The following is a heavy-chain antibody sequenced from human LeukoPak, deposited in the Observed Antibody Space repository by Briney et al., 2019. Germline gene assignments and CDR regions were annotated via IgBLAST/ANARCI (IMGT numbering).Heavy chain of an antibody. CDR2: IKQEGSEK. CDR1: GFTFSSYW. Sequence: GESLRLSCAASGFTFSSYWMSWVRQAPGKGLEWVANIKQEGSEKYYVDSVKGRFTISRDNAKNSLYLQMNSLRAEDTAVYYCARAEVYSSSWYQYYIDYWGQGTLVTVSS. J-gene: IGHJ4*02. V-gene: IGHV3-7*01. D-gene: IGHD6-13*01. CDR3: ARAEVYSSSWYQYYIDY.